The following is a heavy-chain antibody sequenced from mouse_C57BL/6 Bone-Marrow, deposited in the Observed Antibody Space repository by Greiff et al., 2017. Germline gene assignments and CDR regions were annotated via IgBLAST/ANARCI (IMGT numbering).Heavy chain of an antibody. CDR3: ARFCYYAVFAY. J-gene: IGHJ3*01. CDR1: GYTFTSYW. V-gene: IGHV1-69*01. CDR2: IDPSDSYT. Sequence: QVQLQQSGAELVKPGASVKLSCKASGYTFTSYWMHWVKQRPGQGLEWIGEIDPSDSYTNYNQKFKGKSTLTVDKSSSTAYMQLSSLTSEYSAVYCCARFCYYAVFAYGGQGTLVTVSA. D-gene: IGHD1-1*01.